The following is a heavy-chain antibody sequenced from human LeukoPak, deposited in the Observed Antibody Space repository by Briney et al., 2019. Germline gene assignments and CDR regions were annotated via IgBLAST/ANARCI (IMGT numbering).Heavy chain of an antibody. Sequence: PGRSLRLSCAASGFTFSSYAMHWVRQAPGKGLEWVAVISYDGSNKYYADSVKGRFTISRDNSKNTLYLQMNSLRAEDTAVYYCARERGSIAALGDYWGQGTLVTVSP. CDR2: ISYDGSNK. J-gene: IGHJ4*02. CDR3: ARERGSIAALGDY. V-gene: IGHV3-30-3*01. CDR1: GFTFSSYA. D-gene: IGHD6-6*01.